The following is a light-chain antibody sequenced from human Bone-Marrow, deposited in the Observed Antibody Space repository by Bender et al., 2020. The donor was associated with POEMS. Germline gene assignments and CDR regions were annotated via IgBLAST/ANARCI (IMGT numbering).Light chain of an antibody. V-gene: IGLV2-14*02. CDR1: SSDVGGYNL. CDR2: EVS. CDR3: SSSTSTTSISTYV. Sequence: QSALTQPASVSGSPGQSITISCTGTSSDVGGYNLVSWYQQHPGKAPKLMIYEVSKQPSGVSNRFSGSKSGNTASLTISGLQAEDEADYYCSSSTSTTSISTYVFGTGTRVIVL. J-gene: IGLJ1*01.